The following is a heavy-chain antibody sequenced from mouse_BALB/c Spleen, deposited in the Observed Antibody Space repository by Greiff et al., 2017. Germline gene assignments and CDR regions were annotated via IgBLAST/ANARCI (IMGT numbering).Heavy chain of an antibody. CDR2: IWGDGST. CDR1: GFSLTGNG. J-gene: IGHJ2*01. Sequence: VKLQESGPGLVAPSQSLSITCTVSGFSLTGNGVNWVRQPPGKGLEWLGMIWGDGSTDYNSAIKYRLSISKDNSKSQVFLKMNSLQTDDTARYYCARGGYYGYVDYWGQSTTLTVSS. V-gene: IGHV2-6-7*01. CDR3: ARGGYYGYVDY. D-gene: IGHD2-1*01.